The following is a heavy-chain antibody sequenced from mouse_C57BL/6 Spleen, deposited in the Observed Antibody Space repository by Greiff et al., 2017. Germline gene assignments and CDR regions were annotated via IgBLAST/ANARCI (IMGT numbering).Heavy chain of an antibody. D-gene: IGHD1-1*01. Sequence: EVMLVESGGGLVKPGGSLKLSCAASGFTFSDYGMHWVRQAPEKGLEWVAYISSGSSTIYYADTVKGRFTISRDNAKNNLFLQMTSLRSEDTAMYYCARGGLTTVVAPYWYFDVWGTGTTVTVSS. CDR2: ISSGSSTI. CDR1: GFTFSDYG. V-gene: IGHV5-17*01. J-gene: IGHJ1*03. CDR3: ARGGLTTVVAPYWYFDV.